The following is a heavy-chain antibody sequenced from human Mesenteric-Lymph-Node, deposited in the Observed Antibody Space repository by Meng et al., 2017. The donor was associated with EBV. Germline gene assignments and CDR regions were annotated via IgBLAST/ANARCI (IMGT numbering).Heavy chain of an antibody. CDR3: ARDGLDP. Sequence: EVQLVGYGGGLVQPGGSLRLSCAVSGFSISPYWMHWVRQAPGKGLVWVSRIRSDGSSTDYADSVKGRFTISRDNAKNTVYLQMSSLRVEDSAVYYCARDGLDPWGQGTLVTVSS. CDR1: GFSISPYW. V-gene: IGHV3-74*01. CDR2: IRSDGSST. J-gene: IGHJ5*02.